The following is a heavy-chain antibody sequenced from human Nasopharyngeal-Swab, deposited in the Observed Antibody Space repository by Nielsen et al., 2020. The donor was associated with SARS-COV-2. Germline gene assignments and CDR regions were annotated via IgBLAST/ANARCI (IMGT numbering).Heavy chain of an antibody. CDR3: ARDFLGRGYSYGYEEYYYYGMDV. D-gene: IGHD5-18*01. CDR2: IYYSGST. V-gene: IGHV4-31*03. CDR1: GGSISSGGYY. J-gene: IGHJ6*02. Sequence: TLSLTCTVSGGSISSGGYYWSWIRQHPGKGLEWIGYIYYSGSTYYNPSLKSRVTISVDTSKNQFSLKLSSVTAADTAVYYCARDFLGRGYSYGYEEYYYYGMDVWGQGTTVTVSS.